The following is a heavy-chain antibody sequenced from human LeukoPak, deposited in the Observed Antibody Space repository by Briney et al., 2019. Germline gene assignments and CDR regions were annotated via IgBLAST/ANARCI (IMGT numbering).Heavy chain of an antibody. CDR3: AARLWFGDHSRDDAFDI. CDR2: IKQDGSEK. Sequence: PGGSLRLSCAASGFTLSSYWMSWVRQAPGKGLEWVANIKQDGSEKYYVDSVKGRFTISRDNAKNSLYLQMSSLRAEDTALYYCAARLWFGDHSRDDAFDIWGQGTMVTVSS. J-gene: IGHJ3*02. V-gene: IGHV3-7*03. CDR1: GFTLSSYW. D-gene: IGHD3-10*01.